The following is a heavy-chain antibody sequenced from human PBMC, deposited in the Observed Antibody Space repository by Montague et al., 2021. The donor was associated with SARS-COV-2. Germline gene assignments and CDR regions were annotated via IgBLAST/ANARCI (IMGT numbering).Heavy chain of an antibody. Sequence: SETLSLTCSRLGGGTKAQIGRAHGRTPVTTGQCMRYIAYSESTNYNPSLKSRVTISVDTSKNHFTLRLSSVTAADTAVYYCANFRRTQLLFGTLYYGMDVWGQGTTVTVSS. V-gene: IGHV4-59*11. D-gene: IGHD2-2*01. CDR1: GGGTKAQI. CDR2: IAYSEST. CDR3: ANFRRTQLLFGTLYYGMDV. J-gene: IGHJ6*02.